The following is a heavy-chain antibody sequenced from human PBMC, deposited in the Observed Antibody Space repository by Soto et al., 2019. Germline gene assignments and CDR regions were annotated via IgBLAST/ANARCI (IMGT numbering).Heavy chain of an antibody. V-gene: IGHV1-18*01. D-gene: IGHD2-2*01. CDR1: GYTFTSYG. Sequence: ASVKVSCKASGYTFTSYGISWVRQAPGQGLEWMGWISAYNGNTNYAQKLQGHVTISADKSISTAYLQWSSLKASDTAMYYCARHSNQLLGFDYWGQGTLVTVSS. CDR2: ISAYNGNT. CDR3: ARHSNQLLGFDY. J-gene: IGHJ4*02.